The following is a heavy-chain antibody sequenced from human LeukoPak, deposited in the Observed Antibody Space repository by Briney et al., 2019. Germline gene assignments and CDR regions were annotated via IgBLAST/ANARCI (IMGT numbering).Heavy chain of an antibody. CDR2: ISGSGGST. CDR3: AKGRYYYDSSGYYQFDY. CDR1: GFTLSSYA. J-gene: IGHJ4*02. D-gene: IGHD3-22*01. Sequence: PGGSLRLSCAASGFTLSSYAMSWVRQAPGKGLEWVSAISGSGGSTYYADSVKGRFTISRDNSKNTLYLQMNSLRAEDTAVYYCAKGRYYYDSSGYYQFDYWGQGTLVTVSS. V-gene: IGHV3-23*01.